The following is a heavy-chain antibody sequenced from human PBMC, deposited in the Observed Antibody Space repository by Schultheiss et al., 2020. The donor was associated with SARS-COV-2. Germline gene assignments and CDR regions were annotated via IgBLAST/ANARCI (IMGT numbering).Heavy chain of an antibody. CDR2: ISSTSTYI. CDR3: AGGGRGWVKDAFDI. CDR1: GFTFSTYS. J-gene: IGHJ3*02. V-gene: IGHV3-21*04. D-gene: IGHD6-19*01. Sequence: GGSLRLSCAASGFTFSTYSMNWVRQAPGKGLEWVSSISSTSTYIYYADSVKGRFTISRDNSKNTLYLQMNSLRAEDTAVYYCAGGGRGWVKDAFDIWGQGTMVTVSS.